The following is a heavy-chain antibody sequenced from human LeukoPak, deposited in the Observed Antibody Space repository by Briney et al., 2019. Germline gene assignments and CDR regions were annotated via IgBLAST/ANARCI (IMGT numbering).Heavy chain of an antibody. V-gene: IGHV1-69*13. CDR2: ITPIFHTA. Sequence: ASVKVSCKASGGIFNHHGISWVRQAAGQGLEWMGGITPIFHTANYAQNFQGRVTITADDSTSTAYMALSSLRSEDTAVYYCARDPPNDWGQGTLVTVSS. CDR3: ARDPPND. CDR1: GGIFNHHG. J-gene: IGHJ4*02.